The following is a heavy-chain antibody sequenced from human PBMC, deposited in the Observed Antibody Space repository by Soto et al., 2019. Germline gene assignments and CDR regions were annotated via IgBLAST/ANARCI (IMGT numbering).Heavy chain of an antibody. J-gene: IGHJ6*03. CDR3: ARHRIAAAGTLRYYYYYMDV. CDR2: IYYSGST. D-gene: IGHD6-13*01. Sequence: ETLSLTCTVSGGSISSSSYYWGWIRQPPGKGLEWIGSIYYSGSTYYNPSLKSRVTISVDTSKNQFSLKLSSVTAADTAVYYCARHRIAAAGTLRYYYYYMDVWGKGTTVTVSS. CDR1: GGSISSSSYY. V-gene: IGHV4-39*01.